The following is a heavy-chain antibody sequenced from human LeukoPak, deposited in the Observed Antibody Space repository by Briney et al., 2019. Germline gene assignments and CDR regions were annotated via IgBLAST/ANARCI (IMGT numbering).Heavy chain of an antibody. CDR3: ARDSTGWQADSFDI. D-gene: IGHD2-8*02. CDR2: IKQDGSEQ. V-gene: IGHV3-7*01. Sequence: GGSLRLSCVASGFTLSSHRMSWVRQPPGKGLEWVADIKQDGSEQYYVDSVRGRFTISRDNGKNSLYLQMNSLRVEDTAVYFCARDSTGWQADSFDIWGQGTMVTVSS. CDR1: GFTLSSHR. J-gene: IGHJ3*02.